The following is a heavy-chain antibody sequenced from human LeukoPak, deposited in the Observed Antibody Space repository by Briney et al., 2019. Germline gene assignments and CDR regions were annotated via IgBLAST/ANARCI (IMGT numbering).Heavy chain of an antibody. CDR1: GFTFSSYA. Sequence: GGSLRLSCAASGFTFSSYAMHWVRQAPGKGLEWVAVISYDGSNKYYADSVKGRFTISRDNSKNTLYLQMNSLRAEDTAVYYRARALGDYGSGSYLDYWGQGTLVTVSS. CDR2: ISYDGSNK. V-gene: IGHV3-30*04. CDR3: ARALGDYGSGSYLDY. D-gene: IGHD3-10*01. J-gene: IGHJ4*02.